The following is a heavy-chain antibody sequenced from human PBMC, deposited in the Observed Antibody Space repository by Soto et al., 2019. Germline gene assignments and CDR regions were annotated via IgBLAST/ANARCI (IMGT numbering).Heavy chain of an antibody. D-gene: IGHD4-17*01. CDR1: GFSLSTSGVG. CDR3: AHRLNGDPSGVGFDY. Sequence: QITLKESGPTLVKPTQTLTLTCTFSGFSLSTSGVGVGWIRQPPGKALEWLALIYWDDDKRYSPSLKSRLTITKDTSKNQVVLTMTNMDPVDPATYYCAHRLNGDPSGVGFDYWGQGTLVTVSS. V-gene: IGHV2-5*02. J-gene: IGHJ4*02. CDR2: IYWDDDK.